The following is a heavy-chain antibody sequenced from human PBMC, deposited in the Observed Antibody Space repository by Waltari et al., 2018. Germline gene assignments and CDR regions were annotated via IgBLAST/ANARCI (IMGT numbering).Heavy chain of an antibody. Sequence: QVQLVQSGAEVKKPGSSVKVSCKASGGTFSSYTISWVRQAPGQGLEWMGRIIPILVIANYAQKFQGRVTITADKSTSTAYMELSSLRSEDTAVYYCARVRSGYDITNWFDPWGQGTLVTVSS. J-gene: IGHJ5*02. D-gene: IGHD3-9*01. CDR3: ARVRSGYDITNWFDP. CDR2: IIPILVIA. CDR1: GGTFSSYT. V-gene: IGHV1-69*02.